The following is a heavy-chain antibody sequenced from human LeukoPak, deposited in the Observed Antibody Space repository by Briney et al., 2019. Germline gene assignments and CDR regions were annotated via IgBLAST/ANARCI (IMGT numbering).Heavy chain of an antibody. D-gene: IGHD4-11*01. J-gene: IGHJ6*03. V-gene: IGHV3-23*01. CDR2: ISGSGGST. CDR1: GFTFSSYA. CDR3: AKFFAVTNTRYYYYYYMDV. Sequence: GGSLRLSCAASGFTFSSYAMSWVRQAPGKGLEWVSAISGSGGSTYYADSVKGRFTISRDNSKNTLYLQMNSLRAEDTAVYYCAKFFAVTNTRYYYYYYMDVWGKGTMVTVSS.